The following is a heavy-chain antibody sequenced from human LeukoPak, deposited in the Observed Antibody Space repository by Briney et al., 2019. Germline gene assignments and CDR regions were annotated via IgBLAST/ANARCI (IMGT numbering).Heavy chain of an antibody. Sequence: GRTLRLSCAASGCTFSNYAMSWVRQVPGKGLEWVSTISGSGGSTYYADPLKGRFSISRDNSKNTLFLQMKSLRAEDTAVYYCAKERGYTSGLGTLDYWGQGTLVTVST. J-gene: IGHJ4*02. CDR1: GCTFSNYA. D-gene: IGHD6-19*01. V-gene: IGHV3-23*01. CDR3: AKERGYTSGLGTLDY. CDR2: ISGSGGST.